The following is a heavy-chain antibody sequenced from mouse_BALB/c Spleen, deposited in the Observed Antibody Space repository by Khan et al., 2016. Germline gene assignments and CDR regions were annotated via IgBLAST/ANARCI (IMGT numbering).Heavy chain of an antibody. CDR3: ARGGYWYFDV. J-gene: IGHJ1*01. V-gene: IGHV9-2-1*01. Sequence: QIQLVQSGPELKKPGETVKISCKVSGYSFTDYSMHWVKQAPGKGFKWMGWINTETGESTYADDFKGRFAFPLETSASTSYLQINNLKTEDTATYFCARGGYWYFDVWGAGTTVTVSS. CDR1: GYSFTDYS. CDR2: INTETGES.